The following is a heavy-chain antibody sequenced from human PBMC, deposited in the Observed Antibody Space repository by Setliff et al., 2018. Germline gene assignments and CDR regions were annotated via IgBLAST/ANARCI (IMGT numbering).Heavy chain of an antibody. CDR2: IYYSGST. CDR3: ARDRPRAAAGTFIRCYYYYGMDV. CDR1: GGSISSYY. J-gene: IGHJ6*02. V-gene: IGHV4-59*01. Sequence: SETLSLTCTVSGGSISSYYWSWIRQPPGKGLEWIGYIYYSGSTNYNPSLKSRVTISVDTSKNQFSLKLSSVTAADTAVYYCARDRPRAAAGTFIRCYYYYGMDVWGQGTTVTVSS. D-gene: IGHD6-13*01.